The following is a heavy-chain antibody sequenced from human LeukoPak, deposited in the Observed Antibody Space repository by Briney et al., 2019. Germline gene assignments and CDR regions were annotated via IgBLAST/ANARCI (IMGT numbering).Heavy chain of an antibody. Sequence: SETLSLTCTVSGGSISSYYWSWIRQPPGKGLEWIGYIYYSGSTNYNPSLKSRVTISVDTSKNQFSLKLSSVTAADTAVYYCAREVVVVPAAKHDNWFDPWGQGTLVTVSS. CDR3: AREVVVVPAAKHDNWFDP. V-gene: IGHV4-59*01. D-gene: IGHD2-2*01. J-gene: IGHJ5*02. CDR2: IYYSGST. CDR1: GGSISSYY.